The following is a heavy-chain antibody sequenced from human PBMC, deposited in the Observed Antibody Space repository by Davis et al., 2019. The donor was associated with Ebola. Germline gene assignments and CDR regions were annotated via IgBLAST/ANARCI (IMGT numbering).Heavy chain of an antibody. CDR3: ARPYDY. J-gene: IGHJ4*02. Sequence: GSLRLSCTVSGGSISSYYWSWIRQPPGKGLEWIGYIYYSGSTNYNPSLKSRVTISVDTSKNQFSLKLSSVTAADTAVYYCARPYDYWGQGTLDTVSS. V-gene: IGHV4-59*08. CDR1: GGSISSYY. CDR2: IYYSGST.